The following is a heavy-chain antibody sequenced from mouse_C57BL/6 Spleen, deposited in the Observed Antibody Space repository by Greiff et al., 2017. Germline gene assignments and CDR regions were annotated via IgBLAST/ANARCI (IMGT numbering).Heavy chain of an antibody. V-gene: IGHV1-7*01. Sequence: VQLQQSGAELAKPGASVKLSCKASGYTFTSYWMHWVKQRPGQGLEWIGYINPSSGYTTYNQKFKDKATLTADKSSSTAYMQLSSLPYEDSAVYYCARSFHYYGSNLYFDVWGTGTTVTVSS. CDR2: INPSSGYT. CDR3: ARSFHYYGSNLYFDV. J-gene: IGHJ1*03. D-gene: IGHD1-1*01. CDR1: GYTFTSYW.